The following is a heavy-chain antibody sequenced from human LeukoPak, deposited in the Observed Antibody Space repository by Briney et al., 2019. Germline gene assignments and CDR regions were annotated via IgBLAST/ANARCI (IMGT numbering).Heavy chain of an antibody. V-gene: IGHV1-8*01. CDR1: GYTFTSYD. CDR3: ARVLGCSGGSCYSYYYYYMDV. CDR2: MNPNSGNT. Sequence: ASVKVSCKASGYTFTSYDINWVRQATGQGLEWMGWMNPNSGNTGYAQKFQGRVTMTRNTSISTAYMELSSLRSKDTAVYYCARVLGCSGGSCYSYYYYYMDVWGKGTTVTISS. D-gene: IGHD2-15*01. J-gene: IGHJ6*03.